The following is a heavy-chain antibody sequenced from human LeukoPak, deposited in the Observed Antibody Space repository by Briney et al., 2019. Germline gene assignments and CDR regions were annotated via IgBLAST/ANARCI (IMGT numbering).Heavy chain of an antibody. CDR3: AKSIAYCSGGSCYSAYYYYGMDV. J-gene: IGHJ6*02. Sequence: GRSLRLSCAASGFTFSSYGMHWVRQAPGKGLEWVAVISYDGSNKYYADSVKGRFTISRDNSKNTLYLQMNSLRAEDTAAYYCAKSIAYCSGGSCYSAYYYYGMDVWGQGTTVTVSS. CDR1: GFTFSSYG. CDR2: ISYDGSNK. D-gene: IGHD2-15*01. V-gene: IGHV3-30*18.